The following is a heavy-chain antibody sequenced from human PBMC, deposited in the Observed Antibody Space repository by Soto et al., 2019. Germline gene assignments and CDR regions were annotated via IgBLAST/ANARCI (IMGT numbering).Heavy chain of an antibody. CDR2: ISGSGGST. CDR3: AKGIRDYDSSGYYYEGAFDI. J-gene: IGHJ3*02. CDR1: GFTFSSYA. V-gene: IGHV3-23*01. Sequence: EVQLLESGGGLVQPGGSLRLSCASSGFTFSSYAMSWVRQAPGKGLEWVSAISGSGGSTYYADSVKGRFTISRDNSKNTLYLHMNSLRAEDTAVYYCAKGIRDYDSSGYYYEGAFDIWGQGTMVTVSS. D-gene: IGHD3-22*01.